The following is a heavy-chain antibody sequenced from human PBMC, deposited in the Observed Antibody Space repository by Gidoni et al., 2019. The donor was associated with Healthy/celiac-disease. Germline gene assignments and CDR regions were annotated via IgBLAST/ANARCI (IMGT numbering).Heavy chain of an antibody. CDR2: ISYDGSNK. CDR1: GFTFSSYA. J-gene: IGHJ6*02. V-gene: IGHV3-30*04. CDR3: ARDGNGSGSRYYYYGMDV. D-gene: IGHD3-10*01. Sequence: QVQLVESGGGVVQPGRSLRLSCAASGFTFSSYAMHWVRQAPGKGLEWVAVISYDGSNKYYADSVKGRFTISRDNSKNTLYLQMNSLRAEDTAVYYCARDGNGSGSRYYYYGMDVWGQGTTVTVSS.